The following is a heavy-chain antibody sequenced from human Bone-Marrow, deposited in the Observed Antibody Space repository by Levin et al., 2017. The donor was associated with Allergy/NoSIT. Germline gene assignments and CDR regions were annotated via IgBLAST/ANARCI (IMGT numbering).Heavy chain of an antibody. CDR3: AKNDYYYYYMDV. Sequence: GESLKISCAASGFTFSSYAMSWVRQAPGKGLEWVSAISGSGGSTYYADSVKGRFTISRDNSKNTLYLQMNSLRAEDTAVYYCAKNDYYYYYMDVWGKGTTVTVSS. V-gene: IGHV3-23*01. J-gene: IGHJ6*03. CDR1: GFTFSSYA. CDR2: ISGSGGST.